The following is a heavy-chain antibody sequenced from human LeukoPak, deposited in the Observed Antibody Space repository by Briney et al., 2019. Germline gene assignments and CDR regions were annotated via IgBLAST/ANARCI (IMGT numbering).Heavy chain of an antibody. CDR1: GFTVSSNY. Sequence: GGSLRLSCAASGFTVSSNYMSWVRQAPGKGLEWVSVIYSGGTTYYADSVKGRFTISRDNSKSTLYLQMNNLRAEDTAVYYCAKHWSYCSTTSCFFNYYYYYMDVWGKGTTVTVSS. CDR2: IYSGGTT. J-gene: IGHJ6*03. V-gene: IGHV3-53*01. CDR3: AKHWSYCSTTSCFFNYYYYYMDV. D-gene: IGHD2-2*01.